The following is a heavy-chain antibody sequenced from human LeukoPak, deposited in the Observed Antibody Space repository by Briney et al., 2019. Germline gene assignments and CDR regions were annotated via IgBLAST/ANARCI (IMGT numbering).Heavy chain of an antibody. CDR2: IPIFGTA. J-gene: IGHJ6*03. V-gene: IGHV1-69*05. Sequence: IPIFGTANYAQKFQGRVTITTDESTSTAYMELSSLRSEDTAVYYCARARLIQWDYYYYMDVWGKGTTVTVSS. CDR3: ARARLIQWDYYYYMDV. D-gene: IGHD1-26*01.